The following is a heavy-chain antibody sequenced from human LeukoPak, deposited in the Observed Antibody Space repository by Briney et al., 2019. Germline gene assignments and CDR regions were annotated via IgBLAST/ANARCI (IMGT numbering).Heavy chain of an antibody. V-gene: IGHV4-34*01. J-gene: IGHJ5*02. CDR2: INHSGST. Sequence: SQTLSLTCAVYGGSFSGYYWSWIRQPPGKGRECIGEINHSGSTNYSPSLKSRVTISIDTSKNQFSLKLSSVTAADTAVYYCARVGVVRRFDPWGQGTLVTVSS. CDR3: ARVGVVRRFDP. D-gene: IGHD3-3*01. CDR1: GGSFSGYY.